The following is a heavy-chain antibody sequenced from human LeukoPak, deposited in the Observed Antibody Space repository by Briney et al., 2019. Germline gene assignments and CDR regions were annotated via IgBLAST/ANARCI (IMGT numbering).Heavy chain of an antibody. CDR3: ARLSGDAFDI. CDR2: ISSSSSYI. V-gene: IGHV3-21*01. CDR1: GFTFSSYS. D-gene: IGHD3-10*01. Sequence: GGSLRLSCAASGFTFSSYSMNWVRQAPGRGLEWVSSISSSSSYIYYADSVKGRFTISRDNAKNSLYLQMNSLRAEDTAVYYCARLSGDAFDIWGQGTMVTVSS. J-gene: IGHJ3*02.